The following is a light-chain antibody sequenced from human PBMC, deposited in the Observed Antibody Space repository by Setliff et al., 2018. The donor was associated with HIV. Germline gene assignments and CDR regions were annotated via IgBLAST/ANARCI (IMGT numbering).Light chain of an antibody. J-gene: IGKJ1*01. CDR3: QQYYNPPWT. CDR2: WAS. V-gene: IGKV4-1*01. CDR1: QSVLYSADNKNY. Sequence: DIVMTQSPESLAVSLGERATINCKSSQSVLYSADNKNYLAWYQQKPGQSPKLIIYWASTRESGVPDRLNGSGSGSEFTLTISGLQPEDAAVYYCQQYYNPPWTFGQGTKVDIK.